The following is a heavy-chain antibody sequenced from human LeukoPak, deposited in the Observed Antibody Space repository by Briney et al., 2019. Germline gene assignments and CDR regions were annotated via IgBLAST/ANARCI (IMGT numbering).Heavy chain of an antibody. CDR1: GFTFSDHY. J-gene: IGHJ6*02. CDR2: TRDKAKTYTT. Sequence: GGSLRLSCAASGFTFSDHYMDWVRQAPGKGPEWVARTRDKAKTYTTEYAASVKGRFTISRDDSRNSLYLQMNSLKTEHTAVYYCVRGGGNSDSVTIYQYGLDVWGQGTTVTVSS. D-gene: IGHD1-26*01. V-gene: IGHV3-72*01. CDR3: VRGGGNSDSVTIYQYGLDV.